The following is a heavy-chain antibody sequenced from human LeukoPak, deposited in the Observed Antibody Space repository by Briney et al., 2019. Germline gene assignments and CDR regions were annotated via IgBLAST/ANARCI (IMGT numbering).Heavy chain of an antibody. J-gene: IGHJ4*02. CDR1: GFTLRSYA. CDR2: ISGGGGST. D-gene: IGHD6-19*01. V-gene: IGHV3-23*01. Sequence: VGSLRLSCAASGFTLRSYAMSWVHPAPGKGLDWVYGISGGGGSTYYPDSVKGRFTISRDNSKNTLVLQMNSLRGEDTAVYYCARQPDDRSGWNNGQDFFDYWGQGTLVTVSS. CDR3: ARQPDDRSGWNNGQDFFDY.